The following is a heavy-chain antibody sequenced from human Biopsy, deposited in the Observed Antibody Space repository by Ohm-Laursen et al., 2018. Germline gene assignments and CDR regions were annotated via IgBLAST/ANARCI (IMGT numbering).Heavy chain of an antibody. CDR3: ATITRGATRFPFDY. D-gene: IGHD1-26*01. CDR1: GYPFSNYY. J-gene: IGHJ4*02. V-gene: IGHV1-2*06. Sequence: ASVKVSCKASGYPFSNYYLFWVRQAPGQGLEWMGRINPNSGDTVFARKFQGRVTMTRDTSISTAYMELSRLRSDDTAVYYCATITRGATRFPFDYWGQGTLVTVSS. CDR2: INPNSGDT.